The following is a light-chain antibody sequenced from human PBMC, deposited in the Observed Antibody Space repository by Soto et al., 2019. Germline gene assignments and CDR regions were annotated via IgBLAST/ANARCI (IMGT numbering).Light chain of an antibody. CDR1: QSINSE. V-gene: IGKV3-15*01. CDR3: QQGHNWPLT. J-gene: IGKJ2*01. Sequence: EIVMTQSPATLSLSPGERAALSCRASQSINSELAWYQQKPGQPPRLLIYGASTMANGVPARFTGSESGSEFTLTISGLQSEDFAVYYCQQGHNWPLTFGQGTRLEI. CDR2: GAS.